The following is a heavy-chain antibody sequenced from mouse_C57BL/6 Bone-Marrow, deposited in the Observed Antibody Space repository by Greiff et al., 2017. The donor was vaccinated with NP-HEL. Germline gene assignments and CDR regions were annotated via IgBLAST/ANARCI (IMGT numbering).Heavy chain of an antibody. V-gene: IGHV1-55*01. D-gene: IGHD2-3*01. Sequence: QVHVKQSGAELVKPGASVKMSCKASGYTFTSYWITWVKQRPGQGLEWIGDIYPGSGSTNYNEKFKSKATLTVDKSSSTDYMQLSSLTSEDSAVYYCARMDDSYHYYAMDYWGQGTSVTVSS. J-gene: IGHJ4*01. CDR2: IYPGSGST. CDR3: ARMDDSYHYYAMDY. CDR1: GYTFTSYW.